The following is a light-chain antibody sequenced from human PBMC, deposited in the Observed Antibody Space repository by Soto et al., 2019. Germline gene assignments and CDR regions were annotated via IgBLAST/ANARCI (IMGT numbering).Light chain of an antibody. CDR3: QQDNTYPWP. V-gene: IGKV1-5*03. CDR2: KAS. J-gene: IGKJ1*01. Sequence: DIPVTPSPSPLSASVGNRVTITCRASQSISRLLAWYQQKPGKAPNLLIYKASSLESGVPSRFSGSGSGTEFTLTISSLQADDFVTYYCQQDNTYPWPFGRGTKV. CDR1: QSISRL.